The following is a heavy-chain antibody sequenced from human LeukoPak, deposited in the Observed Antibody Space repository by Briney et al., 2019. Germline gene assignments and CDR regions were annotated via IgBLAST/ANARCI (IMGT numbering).Heavy chain of an antibody. D-gene: IGHD5-12*01. CDR1: GYTFINYG. CDR2: VNLNSGNT. J-gene: IGHJ4*02. CDR3: ARGAVSGYGRLGH. Sequence: GASVKVSCKASGYTFINYGISWVRQATGQGLEWMGWVNLNSGNTGYAQNFQGRVTMTRNTSISTVYMELSSLRYDDTAVYYCARGAVSGYGRLGHWGQGSLVTVSS. V-gene: IGHV1-8*01.